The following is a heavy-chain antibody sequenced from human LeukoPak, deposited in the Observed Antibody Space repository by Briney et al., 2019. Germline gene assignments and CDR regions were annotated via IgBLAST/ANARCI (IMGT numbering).Heavy chain of an antibody. V-gene: IGHV4-34*01. CDR2: INHSGST. Sequence: SETLSLTCAVYGGPFSDYYWSWIRQPPGKGLEWIGKINHSGSTNYSPSLKSRVTISIDTSKNQFSLKLNSMTAADTAVYYCARGEGARDGYNYEGPFYFDYWGQGTLVTISS. CDR3: ARGEGARDGYNYEGPFYFDY. D-gene: IGHD5-24*01. J-gene: IGHJ4*02. CDR1: GGPFSDYY.